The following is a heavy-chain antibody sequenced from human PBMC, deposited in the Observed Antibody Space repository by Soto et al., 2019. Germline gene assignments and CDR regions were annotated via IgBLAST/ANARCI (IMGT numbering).Heavy chain of an antibody. J-gene: IGHJ4*02. CDR3: AKDLSPVTLRWAFDF. V-gene: IGHV3-23*01. D-gene: IGHD4-4*01. Sequence: GGSLRLSCAASGFTFSSYAMSWVRQAPGKGLEWVSAISGSGGSTYYADSVKGRFTISRDNSKNTLYLQMNSLRAEDTAVYYCAKDLSPVTLRWAFDFWGQGTLVTVSS. CDR2: ISGSGGST. CDR1: GFTFSSYA.